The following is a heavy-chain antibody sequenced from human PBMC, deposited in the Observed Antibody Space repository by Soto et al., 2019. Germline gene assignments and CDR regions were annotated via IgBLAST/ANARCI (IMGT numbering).Heavy chain of an antibody. J-gene: IGHJ4*02. Sequence: SETLSLTCTVSGGSVTNSSYYWGWIRQSPGKGLEWIGSVYYRGRSYSKSSVKSRVTISVDTSKNQFSLNLNSVTASDTAVYFCVSQRTTVITQDYFDYWGPGALVTVSS. CDR1: GGSVTNSSYY. CDR3: VSQRTTVITQDYFDY. D-gene: IGHD4-4*01. V-gene: IGHV4-39*01. CDR2: VYYRGRS.